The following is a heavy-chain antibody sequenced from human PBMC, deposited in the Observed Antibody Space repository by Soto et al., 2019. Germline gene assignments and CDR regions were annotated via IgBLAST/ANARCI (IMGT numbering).Heavy chain of an antibody. CDR1: GWSFSGYY. D-gene: IGHD1-7*01. J-gene: IGHJ6*01. V-gene: IGHV4-34*01. Sequence: SEPLSLTCAVYGWSFSGYYWTWIRQPPGTGLEWIGEINHSASTNYNPSLKSRVTISVDRSKNQFSLKLSSVTAADTAVYYCAREGLTGTIGLYYYYGMDVWGQGTTVTVSS. CDR3: AREGLTGTIGLYYYYGMDV. CDR2: INHSAST.